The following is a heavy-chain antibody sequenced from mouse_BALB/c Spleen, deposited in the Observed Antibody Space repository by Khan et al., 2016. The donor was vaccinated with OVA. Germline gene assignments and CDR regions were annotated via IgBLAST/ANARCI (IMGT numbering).Heavy chain of an antibody. Sequence: VRLQQSGPELVKPGASVKIPCKASGYTFTDYIIHWVKQSLGESLEWIGDINPNNGGTIYNQKFQGTATMTVDKSSSTAYLELRSLTSEDTAVYYGAGRACGWFDYWGQGTLVTVSA. V-gene: IGHV1-18*01. J-gene: IGHJ3*01. CDR3: AGRACGWFDY. CDR1: GYTFTDYI. CDR2: INPNNGGT.